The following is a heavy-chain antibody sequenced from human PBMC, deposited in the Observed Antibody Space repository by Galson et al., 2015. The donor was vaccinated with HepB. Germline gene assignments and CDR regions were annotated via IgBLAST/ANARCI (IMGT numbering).Heavy chain of an antibody. CDR2: IKSKIDGGTA. J-gene: IGHJ4*02. Sequence: SLRLSCAASGFTFSNAWMSWVRQAPGKGLEWVGRIKSKIDGGTAECTAPVTGRFTISRDDSKNTLYLQMNGLKIEDTAVYYCTTDPIPGYSSSWYHFDYWGQGTRVTVSS. D-gene: IGHD6-13*01. CDR3: TTDPIPGYSSSWYHFDY. V-gene: IGHV3-15*01. CDR1: GFTFSNAW.